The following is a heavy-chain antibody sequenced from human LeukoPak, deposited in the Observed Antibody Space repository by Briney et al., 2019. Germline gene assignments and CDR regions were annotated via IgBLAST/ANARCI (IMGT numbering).Heavy chain of an antibody. CDR2: ISAYNGNT. J-gene: IGHJ6*03. D-gene: IGHD3-10*01. CDR3: ARDEIPTMVRGVKGYYYYYMDV. V-gene: IGHV1-18*01. CDR1: GYTFTSYG. Sequence: ASVKVSCKASGYTFTSYGISWVRQAPGQGLEWMGWISAYNGNTNYAQKLQGRVTMTTDTSTSTAHMELRSLRSDYTAVYYCARDEIPTMVRGVKGYYYYYMDVWGKGTTVTISS.